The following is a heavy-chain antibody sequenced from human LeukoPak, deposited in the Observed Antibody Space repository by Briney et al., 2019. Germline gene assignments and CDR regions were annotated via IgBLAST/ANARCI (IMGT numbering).Heavy chain of an antibody. V-gene: IGHV3-30*14. CDR3: ARANGITGTPSDY. J-gene: IGHJ4*02. D-gene: IGHD1-20*01. Sequence: GGSLRLSCAASGFTFSSYAMHWVRQAPGKGLEWVAVISYHGSNKYWADSVKGRFTISRDNSKNTLYLQMNSLRAEDTAVYYCARANGITGTPSDYWGQGTQVTVSS. CDR2: ISYHGSNK. CDR1: GFTFSSYA.